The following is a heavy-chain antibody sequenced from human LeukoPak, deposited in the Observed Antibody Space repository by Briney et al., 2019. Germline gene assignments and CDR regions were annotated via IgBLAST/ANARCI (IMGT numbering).Heavy chain of an antibody. CDR3: ARGDILTGYDHYFDY. V-gene: IGHV3-66*01. CDR2: IYSGGST. Sequence: PGGSLRLSCAASGFTVSSNYMSWVRQAPGKELEWVSVIYSGGSTYYADSVKGRFTISRDNSKNTLYLQMNSLRAEDTAVYYCARGDILTGYDHYFDYWGQGTLVTVSS. CDR1: GFTVSSNY. J-gene: IGHJ4*02. D-gene: IGHD3-9*01.